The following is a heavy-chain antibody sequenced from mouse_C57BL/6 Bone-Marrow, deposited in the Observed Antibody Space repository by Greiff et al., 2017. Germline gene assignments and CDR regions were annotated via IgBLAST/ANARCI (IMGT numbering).Heavy chain of an antibody. V-gene: IGHV3-6*01. CDR1: GYSITSGYY. D-gene: IGHD1-1*01. J-gene: IGHJ2*01. CDR3: SRVTTVVAPYYFDY. CDR2: ISYDGSN. Sequence: VQLKESGPGLVKPSQSLSLTCSVTGYSITSGYYWNWIRQFPGNKLEWMGYISYDGSNNYNPSLKNRISITRDTSKNQFFLKLNSVTTEDKATYYYSRVTTVVAPYYFDYWGQGTTLTVSS.